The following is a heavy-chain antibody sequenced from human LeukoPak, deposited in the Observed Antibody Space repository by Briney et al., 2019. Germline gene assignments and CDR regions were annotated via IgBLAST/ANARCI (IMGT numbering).Heavy chain of an antibody. Sequence: ASVKVSCKASGYTFTSYYMHWVRQAPGQGLEWMGIINPSGGSTSYAQKFQGRVTMTRDMSTSTVYMELSSLRSEDTAVYYCARDQFSNYGSGSYYNWFDPWGQGTLVTVSS. D-gene: IGHD3-10*01. CDR3: ARDQFSNYGSGSYYNWFDP. V-gene: IGHV1-46*01. CDR1: GYTFTSYY. J-gene: IGHJ5*02. CDR2: INPSGGST.